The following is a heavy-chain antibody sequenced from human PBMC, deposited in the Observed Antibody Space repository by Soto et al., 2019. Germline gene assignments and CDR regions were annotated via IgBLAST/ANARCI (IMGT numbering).Heavy chain of an antibody. CDR1: AFDFGGSW. CDR3: ARGGRWLDFHS. J-gene: IGHJ4*02. CDR2: IMPDGNKK. V-gene: IGHV3-7*01. D-gene: IGHD6-19*01. Sequence: EVQPVESGGGLVQPGESLRISCAPSAFDFGGSWMSWVRQAPGKGLEWVANIMPDGNKKYYVDSVKGRFTISRDNTKNSLILQMNSLRAEDTAVYYCARGGRWLDFHSWGQGTLVTVSS.